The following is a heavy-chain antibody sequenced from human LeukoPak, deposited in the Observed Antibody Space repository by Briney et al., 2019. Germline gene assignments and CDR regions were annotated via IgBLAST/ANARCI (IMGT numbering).Heavy chain of an antibody. CDR2: ISYDGSNK. J-gene: IGHJ6*02. D-gene: IGHD1-1*01. Sequence: PGRSLRLSCAASGFTFSSYAMHWVRQAPGKGLEWVAVISYDGSNKYYADSVKGRFTISRDNSKNTLYLQMNSLRAEDTAVYYCAKDLFNNWNDRGWGMDVWGQGTTVTVSS. CDR1: GFTFSSYA. V-gene: IGHV3-30-3*01. CDR3: AKDLFNNWNDRGWGMDV.